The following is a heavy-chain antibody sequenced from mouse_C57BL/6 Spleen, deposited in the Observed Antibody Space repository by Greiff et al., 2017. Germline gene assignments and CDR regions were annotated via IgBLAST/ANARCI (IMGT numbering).Heavy chain of an antibody. V-gene: IGHV2-9-1*01. J-gene: IGHJ4*01. Sequence: VKLMESGPGLVAPSQSLSITCTVSGFSLTSYAISWVRQPPGKGLEWLGVIWTGGGTNYNSALKSRLSISKDNSKSQVFLKMNSLQTDDTARYYCAISTMITTNAMDYWGQGTSVTVSS. CDR2: IWTGGGT. D-gene: IGHD2-4*01. CDR3: AISTMITTNAMDY. CDR1: GFSLTSYA.